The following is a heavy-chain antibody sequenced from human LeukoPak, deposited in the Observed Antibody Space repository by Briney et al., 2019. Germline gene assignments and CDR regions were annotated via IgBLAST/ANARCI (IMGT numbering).Heavy chain of an antibody. CDR1: GFTFSTYW. CDR2: IKQDGSEK. V-gene: IGHV3-7*01. D-gene: IGHD6-13*01. CDR3: ARVSSSWWLWYFDL. J-gene: IGHJ2*01. Sequence: GGSLRLSCAASGFTFSTYWMSWVRQAPGKGLEWVANIKQDGSEKYYVDSVKGRFTISRDNAKNSLYLQMNSLRAEDTAVYYCARVSSSWWLWYFDLWGRGTLVTVSS.